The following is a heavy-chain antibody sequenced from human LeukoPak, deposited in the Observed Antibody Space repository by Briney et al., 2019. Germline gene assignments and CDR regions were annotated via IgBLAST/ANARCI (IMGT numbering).Heavy chain of an antibody. CDR3: ARLSLKVMRAFDI. Sequence: SETLSLTCTVSGGSISSGGYYWSWIRQPPGKGLEWIGYIYYSGSTNYNPSLKSRVTISVDTSKNQFSLKLSSVTAADTAVYYCARLSLKVMRAFDIWGQGTMVTVSS. V-gene: IGHV4-61*08. CDR1: GGSISSGGYY. CDR2: IYYSGST. J-gene: IGHJ3*02. D-gene: IGHD2/OR15-2a*01.